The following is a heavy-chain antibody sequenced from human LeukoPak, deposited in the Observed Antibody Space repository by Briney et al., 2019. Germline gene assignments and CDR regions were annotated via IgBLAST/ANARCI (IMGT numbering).Heavy chain of an antibody. CDR3: AKSGDYGKYYFDY. Sequence: GGSLRLSCAASGFTSSSYWMSWVRQAPGKGLEWVAVISYDGSNKYYADSVKGRFTISRDNSKNTLYLQMNSLRAEDTAVYYCAKSGDYGKYYFDYWGQGTLVTVSS. CDR2: ISYDGSNK. CDR1: GFTSSSYW. D-gene: IGHD4-17*01. J-gene: IGHJ4*02. V-gene: IGHV3-30*18.